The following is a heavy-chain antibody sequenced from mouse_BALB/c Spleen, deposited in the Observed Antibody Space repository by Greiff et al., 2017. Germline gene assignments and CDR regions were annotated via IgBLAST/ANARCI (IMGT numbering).Heavy chain of an antibody. V-gene: IGHV5-17*02. J-gene: IGHJ2*01. CDR2: ISSGSSTI. D-gene: IGHD2-4*01. Sequence: EVMLVESGGGLVQPGGSRKLSCAASGFTFSSFGMHWVRQAPEKGLEWVAYISSGSSTIYYADTVKGRFTISRDNPKNTLFLQMTSLRSEDTAMYYCARDYYDYDYYFDYWGQGTTLTVSS. CDR3: ARDYYDYDYYFDY. CDR1: GFTFSSFG.